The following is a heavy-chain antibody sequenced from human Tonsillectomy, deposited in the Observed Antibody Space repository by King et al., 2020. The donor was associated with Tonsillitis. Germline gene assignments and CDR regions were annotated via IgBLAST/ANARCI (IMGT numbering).Heavy chain of an antibody. J-gene: IGHJ4*02. Sequence: VQLVESGGGWVQPGGSLRLSWAAAGFTFSSYAMSWVRQAPGKGREWVPVISGSGGSETYGDARKGRFTISRDTYKHTLCLQLNRLRAEETAVYYCAIALTDFWSGYHDYWGQGTLVTVSS. CDR2: ISGSGGSE. V-gene: IGHV3-23*04. D-gene: IGHD3-3*01. CDR1: GFTFSSYA. CDR3: AIALTDFWSGYHDY.